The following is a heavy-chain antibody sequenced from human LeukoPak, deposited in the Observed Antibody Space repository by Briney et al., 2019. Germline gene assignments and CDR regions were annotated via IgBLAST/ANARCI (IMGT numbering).Heavy chain of an antibody. Sequence: ASVKVSCKASGYTFTGYYMHWVRQAPGQGLEWMGWINPNSGGTNYAQKFQGRVTMTRDTSISTAYMELSRLRSDDTAVYYRARAGLLVYYYMDVWGKGTTVTVSS. CDR1: GYTFTGYY. J-gene: IGHJ6*03. CDR2: INPNSGGT. CDR3: ARAGLLVYYYMDV. V-gene: IGHV1-2*02.